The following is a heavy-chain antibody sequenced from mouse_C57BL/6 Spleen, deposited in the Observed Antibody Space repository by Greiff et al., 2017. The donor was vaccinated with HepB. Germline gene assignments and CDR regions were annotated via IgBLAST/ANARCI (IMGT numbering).Heavy chain of an antibody. D-gene: IGHD2-2*01. CDR1: GFTFSSYA. J-gene: IGHJ4*01. V-gene: IGHV5-4*01. Sequence: DVMLVESGGGLVKPGGSLKLSCAASGFTFSSYAMSWVRQTPEKRLEWVATISDGGSYTYYPDNVKGRFTISRDNAKNNLYLQMSHLKSEDTAMYYGARDYGYDGSSYAMDYWGQGTSVTVSS. CDR2: ISDGGSYT. CDR3: ARDYGYDGSSYAMDY.